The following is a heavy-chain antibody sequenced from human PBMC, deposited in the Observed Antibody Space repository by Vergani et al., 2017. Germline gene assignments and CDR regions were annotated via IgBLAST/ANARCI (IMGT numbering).Heavy chain of an antibody. D-gene: IGHD1-14*01. J-gene: IGHJ4*02. CDR3: ARVTTDYVDY. CDR2: IYHSGSA. Sequence: QLQLQESGSGLVKPSQTLSPTCAVSGASISSGSYSWSWIRQPPGEGLEWIWYIYHSGSAYYNPSLKSRVTISIDTSKNQFSLWLTSVTAADTAVYYCARVTTDYVDYWGQGTLVTVSS. V-gene: IGHV4-30-2*01. CDR1: GASISSGSYS.